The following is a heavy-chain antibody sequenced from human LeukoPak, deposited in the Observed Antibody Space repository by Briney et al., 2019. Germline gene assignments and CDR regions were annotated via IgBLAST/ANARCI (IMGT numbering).Heavy chain of an antibody. Sequence: GASVKVSCKASGGTFSSYAISWVRQAPGQGLEWMGGIIPIFGTANYAQKFQGRVTITADESTSTAYMELSSLRSEDTAVYYCAREGSARTYYYDSSGYYAFQHWGQGTLVTVSS. CDR1: GGTFSSYA. CDR3: AREGSARTYYYDSSGYYAFQH. J-gene: IGHJ1*01. D-gene: IGHD3-22*01. V-gene: IGHV1-69*13. CDR2: IIPIFGTA.